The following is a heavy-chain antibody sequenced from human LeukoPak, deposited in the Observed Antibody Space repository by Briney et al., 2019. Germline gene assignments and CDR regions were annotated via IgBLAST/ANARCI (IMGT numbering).Heavy chain of an antibody. Sequence: ASVKVSCKASGYTFTSYGISWVRQAPGQGLEWMGWISAYNGNTNYAQNLQGRVTMTTDTSTSTAYMELRSLRSDDTAVYYCASFDVLTGYPYFDYWGQGTLVTVSS. V-gene: IGHV1-18*01. CDR3: ASFDVLTGYPYFDY. J-gene: IGHJ4*02. CDR1: GYTFTSYG. D-gene: IGHD3-9*01. CDR2: ISAYNGNT.